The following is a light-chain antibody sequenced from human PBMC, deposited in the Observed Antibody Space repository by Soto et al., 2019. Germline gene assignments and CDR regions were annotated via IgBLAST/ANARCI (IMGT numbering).Light chain of an antibody. Sequence: DIQMTQSPSSLSASVGDTVTITCRASQDIKNYLAWFQQKPGQAPKSLIFAASSLQIGAPSKFIGSGSGTDFTLTISSLQAEDVATYFCQQYHSYPLSFGGGTKVEIK. J-gene: IGKJ4*01. CDR2: AAS. CDR1: QDIKNY. V-gene: IGKV1-16*02. CDR3: QQYHSYPLS.